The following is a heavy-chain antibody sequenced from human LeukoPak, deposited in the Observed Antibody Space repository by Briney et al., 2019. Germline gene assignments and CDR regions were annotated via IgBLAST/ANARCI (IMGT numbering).Heavy chain of an antibody. D-gene: IGHD3-3*01. V-gene: IGHV3-21*01. CDR1: GFTFSSYS. J-gene: IGHJ3*02. CDR2: ISSSSSYI. Sequence: GGSLRLSCAASGFTFSSYSMTWVRQAPGKGLEWVSSISSSSSYIYYADSVKGRFTISRDNAKNSLYLQMNSLRAEDTAVYYCARAQQLRFLEWSKTNDAFDIWGQGTMVTVSS. CDR3: ARAQQLRFLEWSKTNDAFDI.